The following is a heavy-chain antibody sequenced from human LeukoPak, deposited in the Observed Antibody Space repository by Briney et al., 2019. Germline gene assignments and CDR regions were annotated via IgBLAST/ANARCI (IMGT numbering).Heavy chain of an antibody. CDR1: GFTVSSNY. CDR2: ICSGGST. J-gene: IGHJ3*02. V-gene: IGHV3-66*01. CDR3: AREGLAYCGGDCYSGAFDI. D-gene: IGHD2-21*02. Sequence: GGSLRLSCAASGFTVSSNYMSWVRQAPGKGLEWVSVICSGGSTYYADSVKGRFTISRDNSKNTLYLQMNSLRAEDTAVYYCAREGLAYCGGDCYSGAFDIWGQGTMVTVSS.